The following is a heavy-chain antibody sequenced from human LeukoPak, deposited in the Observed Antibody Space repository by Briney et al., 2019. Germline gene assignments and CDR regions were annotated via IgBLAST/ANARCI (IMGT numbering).Heavy chain of an antibody. Sequence: GGSLRLSCAASGFTFSSYSMNWVRQAPGKGLEWVSSISSSSSYIYYADSVKGRFTISRDNAKNSLYLQMNSLRAEDTAVYYCARDADVGIYLDYWGQGTLVTVSS. J-gene: IGHJ4*02. D-gene: IGHD1-14*01. V-gene: IGHV3-21*01. CDR3: ARDADVGIYLDY. CDR1: GFTFSSYS. CDR2: ISSSSSYI.